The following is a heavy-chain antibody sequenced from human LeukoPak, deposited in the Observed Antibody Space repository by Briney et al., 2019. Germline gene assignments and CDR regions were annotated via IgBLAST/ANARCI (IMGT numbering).Heavy chain of an antibody. Sequence: PSETLSLTCTVSGGSISSDYRSWIRQPPGKGLEWIGYIYYSGSTNYNPSLKSRVTISVDTSKNQFSLKLSSVTAADTAVYYCARGMGGNWNARYYYYMDLWGKGTTVTVSS. D-gene: IGHD1-1*01. J-gene: IGHJ6*03. CDR3: ARGMGGNWNARYYYYMDL. CDR1: GGSISSDY. CDR2: IYYSGST. V-gene: IGHV4-59*01.